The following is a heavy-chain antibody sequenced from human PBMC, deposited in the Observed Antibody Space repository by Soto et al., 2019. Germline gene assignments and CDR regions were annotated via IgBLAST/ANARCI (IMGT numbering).Heavy chain of an antibody. D-gene: IGHD6-19*01. CDR2: IIPIFGRP. CDR1: GGTFSNFA. CDR3: ARDSGYSTGWVFDY. V-gene: IGHV1-69*05. Sequence: QVHLVQSGAEVKKPGSSVKVSCKASGGTFSNFAISWVRQAPGQGLEWLGGIIPIFGRPNYAQRFLGRVTIPSDESTTTAYMELSSLRSEDTAVYYCARDSGYSTGWVFDYWGQGTPVTVSS. J-gene: IGHJ4*02.